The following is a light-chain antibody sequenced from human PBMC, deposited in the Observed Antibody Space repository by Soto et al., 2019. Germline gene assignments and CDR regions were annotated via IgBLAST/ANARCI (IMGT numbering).Light chain of an antibody. V-gene: IGKV3-11*01. CDR1: QSVSSY. CDR2: DAS. Sequence: EIVLTQSTATLSLSPGERATLSCRASQSVSSYLAWYQQKPGQAPRLLIYDASTRATGIPARFSGSGSGTELTLTISSLEPEDFAVYYCQQRSNWPPVFGPGGKADIK. CDR3: QQRSNWPPV. J-gene: IGKJ3*01.